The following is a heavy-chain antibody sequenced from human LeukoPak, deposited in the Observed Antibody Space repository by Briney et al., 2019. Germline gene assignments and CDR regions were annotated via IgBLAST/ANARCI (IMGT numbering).Heavy chain of an antibody. D-gene: IGHD3-3*02. Sequence: GEALKISCKGSGYSFTSYWIGWVRQMPGEGLEGMGIIYPGDSDTRYSPSFQGQVTISAAKSISPAYLQWSSLKASDPAMYYCASPHFLLPYDAFDIWGQGTMVTVSS. CDR3: ASPHFLLPYDAFDI. V-gene: IGHV5-51*01. CDR1: GYSFTSYW. CDR2: IYPGDSDT. J-gene: IGHJ3*02.